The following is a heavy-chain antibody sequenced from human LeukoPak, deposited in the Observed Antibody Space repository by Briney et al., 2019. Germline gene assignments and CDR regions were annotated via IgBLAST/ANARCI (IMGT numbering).Heavy chain of an antibody. CDR1: GYTFTSYA. V-gene: IGHV1-3*01. J-gene: IGHJ3*02. CDR3: AGAGQWLVDDAFDI. Sequence: ASVTVSCKASGYTFTSYAMHWVRQAPGQRLEWMGWINAGNGNTKYSQKFQGRVTITRDTSASTAYMELSSLRSEDTAVYYCAGAGQWLVDDAFDIWGQGTMVTVSS. D-gene: IGHD6-19*01. CDR2: INAGNGNT.